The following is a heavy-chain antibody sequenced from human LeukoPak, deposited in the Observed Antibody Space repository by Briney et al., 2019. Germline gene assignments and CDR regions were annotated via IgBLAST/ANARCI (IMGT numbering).Heavy chain of an antibody. Sequence: PSETLSLTCTVSGDSISSGYYWGWIRQPPGKGLEWIGSIYHSGSTYYNPSLKSRVTISVDTSKNQFSLKLSSVTAADTAVYYCARHYGDYSNWFDPWGQGTLVTVSS. CDR1: GDSISSGYY. V-gene: IGHV4-38-2*02. CDR2: IYHSGST. D-gene: IGHD4-17*01. J-gene: IGHJ5*02. CDR3: ARHYGDYSNWFDP.